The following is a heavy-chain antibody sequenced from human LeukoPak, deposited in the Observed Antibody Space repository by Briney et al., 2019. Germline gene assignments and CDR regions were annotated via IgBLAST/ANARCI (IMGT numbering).Heavy chain of an antibody. CDR3: IKAREWPRGIFDF. Sequence: GGSLRLSCAASGFTFDDYAMHWVRQAPGKGLEWVSGISWNSGSIGYADSVKGRFTISRDNAKTTLYLQMNSLRAEDTAVYYCIKAREWPRGIFDFWGQGAPVTVSS. CDR1: GFTFDDYA. D-gene: IGHD1-1*01. CDR2: ISWNSGSI. V-gene: IGHV3-9*01. J-gene: IGHJ4*02.